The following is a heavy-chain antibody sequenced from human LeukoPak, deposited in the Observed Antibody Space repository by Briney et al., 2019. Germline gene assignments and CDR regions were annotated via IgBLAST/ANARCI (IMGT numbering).Heavy chain of an antibody. CDR3: ESARYCSGGSCYEVAFDI. V-gene: IGHV4-39*01. D-gene: IGHD2-15*01. Sequence: SETLSLTCTVSGGSITSSSYYWGWIRQPPGKGLEWIGSIYYSGSTYYNPSLMGRVTISVDTSKNQFSLKVRSVTAADTAVYYCESARYCSGGSCYEVAFDIWGQGTMVTVSS. CDR2: IYYSGST. J-gene: IGHJ3*02. CDR1: GGSITSSSYY.